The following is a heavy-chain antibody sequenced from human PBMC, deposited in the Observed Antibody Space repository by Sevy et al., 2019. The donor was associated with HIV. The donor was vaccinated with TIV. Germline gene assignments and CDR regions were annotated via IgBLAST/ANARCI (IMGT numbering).Heavy chain of an antibody. CDR3: ARHMDSLHDYGDNEQFYYYFYMDV. Sequence: ASLKVSCKASGYTFTSYGISCVRQAPGQGLEWMGWISAYNGNTNYAQKLQGRVTMTTDTSTSTAYMERRSQRSDDTAAYYCARHMDSLHDYGDNEQFYYYFYMDVWGKGPAVTVSS. D-gene: IGHD4-17*01. J-gene: IGHJ6*03. CDR1: GYTFTSYG. CDR2: ISAYNGNT. V-gene: IGHV1-18*01.